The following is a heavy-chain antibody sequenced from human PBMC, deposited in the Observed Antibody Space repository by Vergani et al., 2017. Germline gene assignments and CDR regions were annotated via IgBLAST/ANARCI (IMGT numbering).Heavy chain of an antibody. CDR1: GFTFSSHR. V-gene: IGHV3-21*01. Sequence: EVQLVESGGGLVKPGGSLRLSCAASGFTFSSHRMNWVRQAPGKGLEWVSFISSSGSYIYYADSVKGRFTISRDNAKNSLYLQMNSLRAEDTAVYYCAREMGCSGGSCYPSTHDCWGQGTLVTVSS. CDR3: AREMGCSGGSCYPSTHDC. D-gene: IGHD2-15*01. J-gene: IGHJ4*02. CDR2: ISSSGSYI.